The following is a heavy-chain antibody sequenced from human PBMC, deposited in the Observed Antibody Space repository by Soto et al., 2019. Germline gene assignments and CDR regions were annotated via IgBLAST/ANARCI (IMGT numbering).Heavy chain of an antibody. CDR3: DTVLAVALIDY. V-gene: IGHV1-18*01. CDR2: ISAYNGNT. CDR1: GYTFTSYG. D-gene: IGHD6-19*01. Sequence: QVQLVQSGAEVKKPGASVKVSCKASGYTFTSYGISWVRQAPGQGLEWMGWISAYNGNTKYAQKLQGRVTMTTDTATSLGHMELRTPRSDDRAEYSCDTVLAVALIDYWAQVTLVTVSS. J-gene: IGHJ4*02.